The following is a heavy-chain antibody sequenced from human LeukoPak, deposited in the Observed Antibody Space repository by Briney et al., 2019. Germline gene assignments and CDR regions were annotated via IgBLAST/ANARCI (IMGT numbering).Heavy chain of an antibody. CDR1: GFTVSSNY. Sequence: GGSLRLSCAASGFTVSSNYMSWVRQAPGKGLEWVSSISSSSSYIYYADSVKGRFTISRDNAKNSLYLQMNSLRAEDTAVYYCARLVGGSYAFDIWGQGTMVTVSS. CDR3: ARLVGGSYAFDI. J-gene: IGHJ3*02. D-gene: IGHD3-10*01. V-gene: IGHV3-21*01. CDR2: ISSSSSYI.